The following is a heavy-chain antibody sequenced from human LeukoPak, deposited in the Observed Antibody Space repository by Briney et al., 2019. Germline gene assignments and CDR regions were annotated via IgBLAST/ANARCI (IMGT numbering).Heavy chain of an antibody. J-gene: IGHJ4*02. CDR1: GFTFSSYG. CDR3: ARETYDVLTGFYVYYFDY. D-gene: IGHD3-9*01. Sequence: GRSLRLSCAASGFTFSSYGMHWVRQAPGKGLEWVAVISYDGSNKYYGDSVKGRFTISRDNSKNTLYLQMNSLRPEDTAVYYCARETYDVLTGFYVYYFDYWGQGTLVTVSS. V-gene: IGHV3-30*19. CDR2: ISYDGSNK.